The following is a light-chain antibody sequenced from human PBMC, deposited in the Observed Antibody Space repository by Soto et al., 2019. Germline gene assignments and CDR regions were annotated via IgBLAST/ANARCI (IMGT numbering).Light chain of an antibody. CDR1: SSDVGSYNF. Sequence: QSALTQPASVSGAPGQSIAISCTGTSSDVGSYNFVSWYQQHPGKAPKLMIYEVNKRPSGVPDRFSGSKSGNTASLTVSGLQADDEADYYCSSYAGSNRVFGTGTKLTVL. J-gene: IGLJ1*01. CDR3: SSYAGSNRV. V-gene: IGLV2-8*01. CDR2: EVN.